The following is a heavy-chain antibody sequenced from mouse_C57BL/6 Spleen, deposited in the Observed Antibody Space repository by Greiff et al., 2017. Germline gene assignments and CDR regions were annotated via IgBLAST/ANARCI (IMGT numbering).Heavy chain of an antibody. CDR1: GYSFTGYY. CDR3: AVYYYGSSGAMDY. V-gene: IGHV1-31*01. Sequence: EVKLVESGPELVKPGASVKISCKASGYSFTGYYMHWVKQSHGNILDWIGYIYPYTGVSSYNQKFKGKATLTVDKSSSTAYMELRSLTSEDSAVYYCAVYYYGSSGAMDYWGQGTSVTVSS. J-gene: IGHJ4*01. CDR2: IYPYTGVS. D-gene: IGHD1-1*01.